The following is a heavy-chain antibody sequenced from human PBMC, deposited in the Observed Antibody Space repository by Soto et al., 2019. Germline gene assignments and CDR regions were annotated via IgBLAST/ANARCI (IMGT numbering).Heavy chain of an antibody. D-gene: IGHD2-15*01. CDR2: ISSSSSTI. CDR1: GFTFSSYS. Sequence: GGSLRLSCAASGFTFSSYSMNWVRQAPGKGLEWVSYISSSSSTIYYADSVKGRFTISRDNAKNSLYLQMNSLRDEDTAVYYCARAASGPRVVVAATRFWGQGTLVTVSS. V-gene: IGHV3-48*02. CDR3: ARAASGPRVVVAATRF. J-gene: IGHJ4*02.